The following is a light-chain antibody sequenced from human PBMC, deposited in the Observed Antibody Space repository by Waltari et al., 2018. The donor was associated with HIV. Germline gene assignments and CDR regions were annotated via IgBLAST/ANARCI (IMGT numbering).Light chain of an antibody. J-gene: IGLJ1*01. CDR1: SSNVGSDAL. CDR3: CSCPRSGIRYV. Sequence: QSALTHPDSVSGSPGHSLTISCTGTSSNVGSDALVSWYQQQPGEAPKLIIYEVTKRPSGVSNRCSGSKSGNTASLTISGLQAEDEADYYCCSCPRSGIRYVFGTGTKVTVL. V-gene: IGLV2-23*02. CDR2: EVT.